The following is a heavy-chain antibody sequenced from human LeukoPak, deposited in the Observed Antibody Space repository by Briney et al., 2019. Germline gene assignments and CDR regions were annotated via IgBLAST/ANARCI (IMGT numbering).Heavy chain of an antibody. Sequence: PGGSLRLSCAASGFTFSSYAMSWVRQTAGKGLEWVSAISGTGGRTYYADSVKGRLTISRDNSKNTLFLQMNSLETEDTAVYYCTTIATAGHFDYWGQGTLVTVSS. D-gene: IGHD6-13*01. V-gene: IGHV3-23*01. CDR3: TTIATAGHFDY. J-gene: IGHJ4*02. CDR1: GFTFSSYA. CDR2: ISGTGGRT.